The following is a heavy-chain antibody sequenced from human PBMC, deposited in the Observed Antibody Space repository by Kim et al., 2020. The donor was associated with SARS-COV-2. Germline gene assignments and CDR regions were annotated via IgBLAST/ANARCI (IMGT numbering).Heavy chain of an antibody. CDR2: IYYSGST. V-gene: IGHV4-59*13. CDR1: GGSISSYY. D-gene: IGHD5-12*01. CDR3: ARFTEMATIGDY. Sequence: SETLSLTCTVSGGSISSYYWSWIRQPPGKALEWIGYIYYSGSTNYNPSLKSRVTISVDTSKNQFSLKRSSVTAADTAVYYCARFTEMATIGDYWGQGTLVTVSS. J-gene: IGHJ4*02.